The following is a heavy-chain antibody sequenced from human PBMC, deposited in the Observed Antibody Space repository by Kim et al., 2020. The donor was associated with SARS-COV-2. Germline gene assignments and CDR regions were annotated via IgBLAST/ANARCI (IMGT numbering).Heavy chain of an antibody. D-gene: IGHD3-22*01. CDR3: ASLLGYYDSSGYYYV. Sequence: ADPVKGRFTNSRENSKNTLYLQMNRLRAEDTAVYYCASLLGYYDSSGYYYVWGQGALVTVSS. J-gene: IGHJ4*02. V-gene: IGHV3-30*07.